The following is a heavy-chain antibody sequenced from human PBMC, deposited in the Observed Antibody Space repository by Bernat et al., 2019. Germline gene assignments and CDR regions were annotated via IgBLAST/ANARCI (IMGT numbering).Heavy chain of an antibody. D-gene: IGHD6-19*01. CDR2: ISSSGSNV. J-gene: IGHJ3*01. CDR1: GFTFSSYE. CDR3: ARDQRLSNFDASDV. V-gene: IGHV3-48*03. Sequence: EVQLVQSGGGSAPPGGSLTLSCVASGFTFSSYEFNWVRQTPERGREWLAYISSSGSNVYYADSVKGRFTLSRDNAKSSLFLQMNSLRGEDTALYYCARDQRLSNFDASDVWGQGTMVIVSS.